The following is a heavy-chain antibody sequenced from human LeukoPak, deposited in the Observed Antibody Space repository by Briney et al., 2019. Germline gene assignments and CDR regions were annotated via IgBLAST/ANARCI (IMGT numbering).Heavy chain of an antibody. Sequence: GGSLRLSCAASGFTFGTYWMNWVRRAPGKGLEWVANINQDGSEKYYVDSVKGRFTISRDNAENSLYLQMNSLRAEDTAVYYCTRNSLDYWGLGTLVTVSS. V-gene: IGHV3-7*03. CDR1: GFTFGTYW. CDR3: TRNSLDY. J-gene: IGHJ4*02. CDR2: INQDGSEK.